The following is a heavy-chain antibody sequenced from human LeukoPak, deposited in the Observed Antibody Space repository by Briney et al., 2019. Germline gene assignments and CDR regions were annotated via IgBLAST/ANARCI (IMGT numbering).Heavy chain of an antibody. Sequence: GGSLRLSCAASGFTFSRYSMNWVRQAPGKGLEWVSSISTSSRYIYSADSLKGRLTISRDNAKNSLYLQMNSLRAEDTAVYYCARDSGDYGDPFDAFAIWGQGTMVTVSS. CDR1: GFTFSRYS. CDR3: ARDSGDYGDPFDAFAI. V-gene: IGHV3-21*01. J-gene: IGHJ3*02. D-gene: IGHD4-17*01. CDR2: ISTSSRYI.